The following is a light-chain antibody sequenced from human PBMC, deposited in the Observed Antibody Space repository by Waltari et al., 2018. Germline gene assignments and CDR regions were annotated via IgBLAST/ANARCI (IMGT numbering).Light chain of an antibody. CDR2: VNSDGSH. J-gene: IGLJ2*01. CDR3: QTLGTGPRV. Sequence: QVVLTQSPSASASLGASVKLTCTLSSGHSSYAIAWHQQQPEKGPRYLMKVNSDGSHNKGDGIPERFSGSSSGAERYLTISGLQSEDEADYYCQTLGTGPRVFGGGTKLTVL. CDR1: SGHSSYA. V-gene: IGLV4-69*01.